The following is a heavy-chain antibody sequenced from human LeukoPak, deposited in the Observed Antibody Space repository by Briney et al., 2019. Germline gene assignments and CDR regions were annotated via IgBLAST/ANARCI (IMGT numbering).Heavy chain of an antibody. Sequence: PGGSLRLSCAASEFTFGTYNMNWVRQAPGKGLEWVSSISSSSSYRYYADSVKGRFTISRDNAKNSLYLQMNSLRAEDTAFYYCAKDYRIAVAGPIDYWGQGTLVTVSS. CDR1: EFTFGTYN. CDR3: AKDYRIAVAGPIDY. CDR2: ISSSSSYR. J-gene: IGHJ4*02. V-gene: IGHV3-21*04. D-gene: IGHD6-19*01.